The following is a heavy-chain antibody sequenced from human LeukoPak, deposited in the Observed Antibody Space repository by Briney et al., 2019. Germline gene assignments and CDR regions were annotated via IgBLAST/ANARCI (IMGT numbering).Heavy chain of an antibody. CDR1: GYTFTSYY. V-gene: IGHV1-46*01. D-gene: IGHD3-10*01. Sequence: ASVKVSCKASGYTFTSYYMHWVRQAPGQGLEWMGIINPSGGSTSYAQKFQGRVTMTRDTSTSTVYMELSSLRSEDTAVYYCARDYYGSGSYYSFFDYWGQGTLVTVSS. CDR2: INPSGGST. J-gene: IGHJ4*02. CDR3: ARDYYGSGSYYSFFDY.